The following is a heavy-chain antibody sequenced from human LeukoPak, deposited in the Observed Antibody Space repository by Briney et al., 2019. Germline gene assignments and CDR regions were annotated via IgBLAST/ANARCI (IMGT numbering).Heavy chain of an antibody. D-gene: IGHD3-16*01. V-gene: IGHV3-23*01. Sequence: PGGSLRLSCAASGFTVSSNYMSWVRQAPGKGLEWVSAISGSGGSTYYADSVKGRFTISRDNSKNTLYLQMNSLRAEDTAVYYCAKFTVCFDYWGQGTLVTVSS. CDR2: ISGSGGST. CDR3: AKFTVCFDY. J-gene: IGHJ4*02. CDR1: GFTVSSNY.